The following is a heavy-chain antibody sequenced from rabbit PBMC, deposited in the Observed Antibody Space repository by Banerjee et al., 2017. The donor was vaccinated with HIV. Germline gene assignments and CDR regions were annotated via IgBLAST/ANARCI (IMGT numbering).Heavy chain of an antibody. J-gene: IGHJ4*01. CDR1: GFSFSNKYV. V-gene: IGHV1S45*01. CDR2: IYPGSGST. CDR3: ARTIADYGAAFDL. Sequence: QEQLEESGGGLVKPEGSLTLTCKASGFSFSNKYVMCWVRQAPGKGLEWIACIYPGSGSTYYASWAKGRFTGSKTSSTTVTLQMTSLTAADTATYFCARTIADYGAAFDLWGPGTLVTVS. D-gene: IGHD2-1*01.